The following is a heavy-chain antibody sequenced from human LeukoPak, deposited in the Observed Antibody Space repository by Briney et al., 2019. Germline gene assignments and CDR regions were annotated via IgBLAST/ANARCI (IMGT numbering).Heavy chain of an antibody. V-gene: IGHV4-34*01. Sequence: KPSETLSLTCAVYGGSFSGYYWSWIRQPPGKGLEWIGESNHSGSTNYNPSLKSRVTISVDTSKNQFSLKLSFVTAADTAVYYCARTHCSSTSCYSWFDPWGQGTLVTVSS. CDR3: ARTHCSSTSCYSWFDP. CDR1: GGSFSGYY. J-gene: IGHJ5*02. CDR2: SNHSGST. D-gene: IGHD2-2*01.